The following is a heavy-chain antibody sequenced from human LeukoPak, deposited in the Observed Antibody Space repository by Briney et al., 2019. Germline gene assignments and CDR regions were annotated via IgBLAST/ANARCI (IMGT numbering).Heavy chain of an antibody. CDR1: GDSISSGDYY. Sequence: PSQTLSLTCSVSGDSISSGDYYWSWIRQPPGKGPEWIGYTHYSGRTYYNPSLKSRLTISADTSTNQFSLRLSSVTAADTALYYCARTYCSGGTCYGLDYWGQGTLVTVSS. V-gene: IGHV4-30-4*08. J-gene: IGHJ4*02. CDR2: THYSGRT. CDR3: ARTYCSGGTCYGLDY. D-gene: IGHD2-15*01.